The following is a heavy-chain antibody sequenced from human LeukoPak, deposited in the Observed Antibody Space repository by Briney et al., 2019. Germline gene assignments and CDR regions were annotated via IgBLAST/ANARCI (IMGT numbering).Heavy chain of an antibody. J-gene: IGHJ4*02. CDR3: AREDHTAGAPLDY. Sequence: SVKVSCKASGGTFSSYAISWVRQAPGQGLEWMGGIIPIFGTTNYAQNFQGRVTITTDESTSTAYMELSSLRSEDTAVYYCAREDHTAGAPLDYWGQGTLVTVSS. D-gene: IGHD5-18*01. CDR2: IIPIFGTT. V-gene: IGHV1-69*05. CDR1: GGTFSSYA.